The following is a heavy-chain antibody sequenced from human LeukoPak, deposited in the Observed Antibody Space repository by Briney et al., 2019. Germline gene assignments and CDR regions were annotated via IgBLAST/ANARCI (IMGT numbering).Heavy chain of an antibody. Sequence: PAETLSLTCTVSGGSISTYYWSWIRQPAGKGLEWIGRIYTSGRTNYNPSLKSRVTMSVDTSKNQFSLKLSSLTAADTAVYYCARESGLWPKYNYGMDVWGQGTTVTVSS. CDR2: IYTSGRT. V-gene: IGHV4-4*07. D-gene: IGHD2-8*02. CDR3: ARESGLWPKYNYGMDV. CDR1: GGSISTYY. J-gene: IGHJ6*02.